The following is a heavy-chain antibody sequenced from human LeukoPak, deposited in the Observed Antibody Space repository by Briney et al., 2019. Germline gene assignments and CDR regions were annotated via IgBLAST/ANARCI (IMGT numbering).Heavy chain of an antibody. D-gene: IGHD3-3*01. CDR3: ARGVVITGLDY. Sequence: SETLSLTCTVSGGSISSGSYYWSWIRQPAGKGLEWIGRIYTSGSTNYNPSPKSRVTISVDTSKNQFSLMLTSVTAADTAVYYCARGVVITGLDYWGQGTLVTVSS. CDR2: IYTSGST. J-gene: IGHJ4*02. V-gene: IGHV4-61*02. CDR1: GGSISSGSYY.